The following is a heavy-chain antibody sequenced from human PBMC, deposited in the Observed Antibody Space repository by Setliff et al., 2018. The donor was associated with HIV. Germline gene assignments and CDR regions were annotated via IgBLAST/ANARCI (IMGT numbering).Heavy chain of an antibody. CDR3: AKAPLGYCSSATCYQFDY. V-gene: IGHV3-23*01. CDR1: GFTFSNYA. D-gene: IGHD2-2*01. Sequence: PGGSLRLSCAASGFTFSNYAMSWVRQAPEKGLEWVSAIANSGGYTYHADSVKGRFTISRDDSKNTLYLQMNSLRAEDTAVYYCAKAPLGYCSSATCYQFDYWGQEPWSPSPQ. CDR2: IANSGGYT. J-gene: IGHJ4*01.